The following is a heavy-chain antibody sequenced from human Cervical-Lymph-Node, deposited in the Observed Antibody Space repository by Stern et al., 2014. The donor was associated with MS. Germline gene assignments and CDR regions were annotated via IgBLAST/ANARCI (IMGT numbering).Heavy chain of an antibody. D-gene: IGHD6-13*01. J-gene: IGHJ5*02. Sequence: QVQLVQSGAEVKTPGSSVRVSCKASGGTFSMYAVTWVRQAPGHGLEWIGGIIPKLGTATYAQKCRGRVTVTADESTSTAYLGLSSLKSEDTAVYYCARGAGSSSWYGIYFDPWGQGTLVTVSS. CDR2: IIPKLGTA. V-gene: IGHV1-69*01. CDR1: GGTFSMYA. CDR3: ARGAGSSSWYGIYFDP.